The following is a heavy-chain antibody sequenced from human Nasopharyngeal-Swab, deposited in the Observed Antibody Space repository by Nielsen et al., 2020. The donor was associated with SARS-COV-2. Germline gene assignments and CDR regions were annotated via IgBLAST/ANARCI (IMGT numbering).Heavy chain of an antibody. J-gene: IGHJ5*02. Sequence: SVKVSCKVSGYTLTELSMHWVRQAPGQGLEWMGGIIPIFGTANYAQKFQGRVTITADESTSTAYMELSSLRSEDTAVYYCARGDCGGDCFTGDWFDPWGQGTLVTVSS. CDR1: GYTLTELS. V-gene: IGHV1-69*13. CDR3: ARGDCGGDCFTGDWFDP. CDR2: IIPIFGTA. D-gene: IGHD2-21*02.